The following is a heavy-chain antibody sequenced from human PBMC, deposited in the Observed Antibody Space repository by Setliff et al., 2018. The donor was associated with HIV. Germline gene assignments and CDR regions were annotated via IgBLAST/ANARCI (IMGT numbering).Heavy chain of an antibody. J-gene: IGHJ4*02. CDR2: INPNSGGA. V-gene: IGHV1-2*02. D-gene: IGHD3-3*01. CDR1: GFTLTGYY. Sequence: ASVKVSCKASGFTLTGYYIHGVRQAPGQGLEWMGWINPNSGGANYAQEFQGRLTMTSDTSIITSYMELSSLKFDDMAVYYCARATYYNSWSGLDVWGKGTLVTVSS. CDR3: ARATYYNSWSGLDV.